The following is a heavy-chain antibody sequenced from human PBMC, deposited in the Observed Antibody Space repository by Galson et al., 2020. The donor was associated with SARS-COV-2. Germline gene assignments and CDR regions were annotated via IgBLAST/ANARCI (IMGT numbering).Heavy chain of an antibody. D-gene: IGHD2-21*02. V-gene: IGHV4-34*01. CDR2: INSSGRT. CDR1: GGSFSGYY. CDR3: AREENFLLVVTATRLGYFDY. Sequence: SETLSLTCAVYGGSFSGYYWSWIRQPPGKGLEWIGEINSSGRTNYNPSLKSRVTISVDTSKNHFSLKLSSVTAADTAVYYCAREENFLLVVTATRLGYFDYVGRGLLASVSS. J-gene: IGHJ4*02.